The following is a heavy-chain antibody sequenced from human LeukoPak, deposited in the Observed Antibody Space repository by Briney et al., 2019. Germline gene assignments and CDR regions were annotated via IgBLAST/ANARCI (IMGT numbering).Heavy chain of an antibody. J-gene: IGHJ4*02. CDR2: ISAYNGNT. Sequence: GASVKVSCKASGYTFTRYGISWVRQAPGQGLEWMGWISAYNGNTKEAQKLQGRVTMTTDTSTTTAYMELRSLSSDDTAVYYCARVYGDFHFDYWGQGTLVTVSS. D-gene: IGHD4-17*01. V-gene: IGHV1-18*01. CDR1: GYTFTRYG. CDR3: ARVYGDFHFDY.